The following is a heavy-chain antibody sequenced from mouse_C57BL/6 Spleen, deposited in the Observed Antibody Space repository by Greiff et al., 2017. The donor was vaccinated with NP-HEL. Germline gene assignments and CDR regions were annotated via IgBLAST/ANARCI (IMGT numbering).Heavy chain of an antibody. CDR2: IDPETGGT. V-gene: IGHV1-15*01. CDR3: TRYDDTATGHFDY. CDR1: GYTFTDYE. D-gene: IGHD1-2*01. J-gene: IGHJ2*01. Sequence: QVQLKQSGAELVRPGASVTLSCKASGYTFTDYEMHWVKQTPVHGLEWIGAIDPETGGTAYNQKFKGKAILTADKSSSTAYMELRSLTSEDSAVYYCTRYDDTATGHFDYWGQGTTLTVSS.